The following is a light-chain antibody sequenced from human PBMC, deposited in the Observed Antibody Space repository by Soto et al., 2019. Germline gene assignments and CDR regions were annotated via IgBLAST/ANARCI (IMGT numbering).Light chain of an antibody. V-gene: IGKV3-20*01. CDR2: GAS. CDR3: QQYGSSGT. Sequence: EIVMTQSPATLSVSPGERATLSCRASESVSSNLAWYQQKPGQAPRLLIYGASNRATGIPDRFGGSGSGTDFTLTISRLEPEDFAVYYCQQYGSSGTFGQGTKGDIK. J-gene: IGKJ1*01. CDR1: ESVSSN.